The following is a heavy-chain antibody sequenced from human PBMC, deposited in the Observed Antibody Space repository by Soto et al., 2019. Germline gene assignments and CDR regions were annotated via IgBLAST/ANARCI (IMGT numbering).Heavy chain of an antibody. CDR3: ARDYYGSGNYGRP. CDR1: GYTFTGYH. D-gene: IGHD3-10*01. CDR2: INPSGGST. Sequence: QVQLVQSGAEVKKPGASVKVSCKASGYTFTGYHIHWVRQAPGQGLEWMGLINPSGGSTRYAQKLQGRLTLTSDPFTTTVYMELSSLRSEDTAVYYCARDYYGSGNYGRPWGQGTLVTVSS. J-gene: IGHJ5*02. V-gene: IGHV1-46*04.